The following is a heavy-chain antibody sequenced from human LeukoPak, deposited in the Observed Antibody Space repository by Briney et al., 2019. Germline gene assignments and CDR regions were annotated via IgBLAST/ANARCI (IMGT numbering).Heavy chain of an antibody. CDR1: GFTFSNYG. CDR2: IPYDESDK. CDR3: AKGVVAATNAAYYGMDV. J-gene: IGHJ6*02. V-gene: IGHV3-30*18. D-gene: IGHD2-15*01. Sequence: GGSLRLSRAASGFTFSNYGMHWVRQAPGKGLEWVAVIPYDESDKYYADSVKGRFTISRDNSKNTLYLQMNSLRPEDTAVYYCAKGVVAATNAAYYGMDVWGQGTTVTVSS.